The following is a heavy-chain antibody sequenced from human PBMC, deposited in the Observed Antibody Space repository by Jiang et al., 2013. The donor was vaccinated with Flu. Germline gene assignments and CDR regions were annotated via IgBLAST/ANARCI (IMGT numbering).Heavy chain of an antibody. CDR2: IYYSGST. V-gene: IGHV4-59*12. D-gene: IGHD3-10*01. CDR1: GGSISSYY. CDR3: ASQHWDHGVGSYYMSH. Sequence: GSGLVKPSETLSLTCTVSGGSISSYYWSWIRQPPGKGLEWIGYIYYSGSTNYNPSLKSRVTISVDTSKKQFSLRLTSVSAADTAVYYCASQHWDHGVGSYYMSHWGQGALVTVSS. J-gene: IGHJ4*02.